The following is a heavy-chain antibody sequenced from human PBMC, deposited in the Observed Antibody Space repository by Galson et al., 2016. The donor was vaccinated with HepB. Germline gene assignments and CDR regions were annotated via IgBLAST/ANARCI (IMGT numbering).Heavy chain of an antibody. D-gene: IGHD6-13*01. J-gene: IGHJ6*02. V-gene: IGHV3-30*18. CDR3: AKGRHGSRWSSMDV. Sequence: SLRLSCAASGFNFNAYGMHWVRQAPGKGLEWVAAVAYDGTNKFYADSVKGRFTISRDNSINTLYLEMNGLRPEDTSLYYCAKGRHGSRWSSMDVWGQGTTVIVSS. CDR1: GFNFNAYG. CDR2: VAYDGTNK.